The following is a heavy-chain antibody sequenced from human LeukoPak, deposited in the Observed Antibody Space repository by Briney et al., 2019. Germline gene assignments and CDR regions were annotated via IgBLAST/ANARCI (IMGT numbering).Heavy chain of an antibody. Sequence: SGGSLRLSCAASGFTFSSYGMHWVRQAPGKGLEWVAVIWYDGSNKYYADSVKGRFTISRDNSKNSLYVQMNSLRDEDTAVYYCARDETPTNGYDSYDFWGQGTLVTVST. CDR1: GFTFSSYG. CDR2: IWYDGSNK. J-gene: IGHJ4*02. V-gene: IGHV3-33*01. D-gene: IGHD5-12*01. CDR3: ARDETPTNGYDSYDF.